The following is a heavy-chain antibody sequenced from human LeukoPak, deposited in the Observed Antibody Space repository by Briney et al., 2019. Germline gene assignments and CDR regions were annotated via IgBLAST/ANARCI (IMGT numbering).Heavy chain of an antibody. J-gene: IGHJ4*02. D-gene: IGHD6-13*01. CDR1: GYTFTGYY. CDR3: ARLPPFGAAGQTFDY. V-gene: IGHV1-2*02. Sequence: ALVKVSCKASGYTFTGYYMHWVRQAPGQGLEWMGWINPNSGGANYAQKFQGRVTMTRDTSISTAYMELSRLRSDDTAVYYCARLPPFGAAGQTFDYWGQGTLVTVSS. CDR2: INPNSGGA.